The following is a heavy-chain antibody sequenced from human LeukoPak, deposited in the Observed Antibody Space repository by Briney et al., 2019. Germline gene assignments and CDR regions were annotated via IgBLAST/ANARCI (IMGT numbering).Heavy chain of an antibody. CDR2: MNPNSGNT. D-gene: IGHD3-3*02. CDR1: GFTFTSHD. V-gene: IGHV1-8*01. J-gene: IGHJ4*02. CDR3: ARGISRVRRYFDY. Sequence: ASVKVSCKASGFTFTSHDYNWVRQATGQGLEWMGWMNPNSGNTGYAQKFQGRVTMTRNTSISTAYMELSSLRSEDTAVYYCARGISRVRRYFDYWGQGTLVTVSS.